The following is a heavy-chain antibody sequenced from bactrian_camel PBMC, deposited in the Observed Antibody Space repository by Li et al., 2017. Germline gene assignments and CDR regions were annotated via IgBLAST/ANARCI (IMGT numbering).Heavy chain of an antibody. CDR2: LDSEGRT. D-gene: IGHD3*01. CDR1: NTYTFENYC. V-gene: IGHV3S53*01. J-gene: IGHJ4*01. Sequence: HVQLVESGGGSVQAGGSLRLSCVASNTYTFENYCMGWFRERSEGVAALDSEGRTMYAQSAKGRFTISRDNAKNSEYLQMSNLKLEDTATYYCAADDAPICGYVAYIRFGVKAKLDVGYWGQGTQVTVS. CDR3: AADDAPICGYVAYIRFGVKAKLDVGY.